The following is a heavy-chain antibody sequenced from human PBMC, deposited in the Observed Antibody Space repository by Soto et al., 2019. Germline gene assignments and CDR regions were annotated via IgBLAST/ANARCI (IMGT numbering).Heavy chain of an antibody. D-gene: IGHD6-19*01. Sequence: GGSLRLSCAAPGFTVSSNYMSWVRQAPGKGLEWVSVIYSGGSTYYADSVKGRFTISRDNSKNTLYLQMNSLRAEDTAVYYCARERPSIAVAGTYTPYYYYMDVWGKGTTVTVSS. V-gene: IGHV3-66*01. CDR1: GFTVSSNY. J-gene: IGHJ6*03. CDR3: ARERPSIAVAGTYTPYYYYMDV. CDR2: IYSGGST.